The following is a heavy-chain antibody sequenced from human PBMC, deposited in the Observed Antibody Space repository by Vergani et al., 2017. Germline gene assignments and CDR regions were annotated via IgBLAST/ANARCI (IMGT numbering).Heavy chain of an antibody. CDR2: IYYSGST. V-gene: IGHV4-39*01. D-gene: IGHD6-6*01. CDR1: GGSISSSSYY. CDR3: ATTRLEIAAREYYYYYYGMDV. Sequence: QLQLQESGPGQVKPSETLSLTCTVSGGSISSSSYYWGWIRQPPGKGLEWIGSIYYSGSTYYNPSLKSRVTISVDTSKNQFSLKLSSVTSADTAVYYWATTRLEIAAREYYYYYYGMDVWGQGTTVTVSS. J-gene: IGHJ6*02.